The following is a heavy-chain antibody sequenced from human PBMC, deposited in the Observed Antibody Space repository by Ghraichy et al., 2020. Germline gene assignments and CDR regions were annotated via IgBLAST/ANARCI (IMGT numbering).Heavy chain of an antibody. J-gene: IGHJ5*02. CDR1: GGSISNYY. CDR3: ARGLGLNCFDP. Sequence: SETLSLTCTVSGGSISNYYWSWIRQPPGKGLEWIGYIYYSGSTNYNPSLKSRVTISINTSKNQFSLKVTSVTAADTAVYYCARGLGLNCFDPWGQGTLVTVSS. D-gene: IGHD6-6*01. CDR2: IYYSGST. V-gene: IGHV4-59*01.